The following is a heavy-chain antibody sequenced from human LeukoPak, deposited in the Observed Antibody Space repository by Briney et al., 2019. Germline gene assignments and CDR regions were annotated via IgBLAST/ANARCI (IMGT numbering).Heavy chain of an antibody. V-gene: IGHV4-39*01. CDR2: IYYSGST. D-gene: IGHD4-11*01. CDR1: GGSISSSRYY. Sequence: SETLSLTCTVSGGSISSSRYYWGWIRQPPGKGLEWIGNIYYSGSTYYNPSLKSRVTISVDTSKNQFSLKLSSVTAADTAVYYCASALQGAFDIWGQGTMVTASS. CDR3: ASALQGAFDI. J-gene: IGHJ3*02.